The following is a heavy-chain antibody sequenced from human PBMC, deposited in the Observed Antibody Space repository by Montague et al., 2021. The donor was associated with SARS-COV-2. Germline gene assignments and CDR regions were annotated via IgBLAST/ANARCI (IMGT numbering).Heavy chain of an antibody. J-gene: IGHJ4*02. Sequence: SETLSLTCTVSGGSISNSIYYWDWIRQPPGKGLEWIGSIYYTENTYYXPSLKSRVTISIDTSKNQFSLKLSSVTAADTAVYYCARPGSGYSYGSGAFDYWGQGTLVTVSS. CDR3: ARPGSGYSYGSGAFDY. D-gene: IGHD5-18*01. CDR2: IYYTENT. CDR1: GGSISNSIYY. V-gene: IGHV4-39*01.